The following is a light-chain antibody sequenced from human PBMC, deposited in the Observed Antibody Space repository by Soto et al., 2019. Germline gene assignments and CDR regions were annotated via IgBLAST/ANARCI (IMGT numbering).Light chain of an antibody. Sequence: ENVLTQSPDILSLSPGESAALSCRASQSVRRNSLAWYQQKRGQAPRVLIYDASTRATGIPDRFGGSGSGTDFSLSISRLEPEDFAVYYCQQYGDSSITFGQGTRLEIK. V-gene: IGKV3-20*01. CDR3: QQYGDSSIT. CDR2: DAS. J-gene: IGKJ5*01. CDR1: QSVRRNS.